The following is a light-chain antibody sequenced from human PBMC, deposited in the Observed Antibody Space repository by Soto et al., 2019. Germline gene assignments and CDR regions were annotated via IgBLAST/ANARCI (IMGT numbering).Light chain of an antibody. CDR2: GAS. Sequence: EIVLTQSPGTLSLSPGERATLSSRASQSISSSYLAWYQQKPGQAPRLLVYGASSRATGIPDRFSGSGSGTDFTLTISRLEPEDCAVYYCQQYGSSRFTFGPGTKVDIK. CDR3: QQYGSSRFT. J-gene: IGKJ3*01. CDR1: QSISSSY. V-gene: IGKV3-20*01.